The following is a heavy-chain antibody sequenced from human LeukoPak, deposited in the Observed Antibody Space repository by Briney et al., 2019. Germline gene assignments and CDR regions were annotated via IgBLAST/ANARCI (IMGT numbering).Heavy chain of an antibody. CDR2: IYYSGST. Sequence: ASETLSLTCTVSGGSISSSSYYWGWIRQPPGKGLEWIGSIYYSGSTYYNPSLKSRVPISVDTSKNQFSLKLSSVTAADTAVYYCARHLDCSSTSCYYPNDAFDIWGQGTMVTVSS. CDR3: ARHLDCSSTSCYYPNDAFDI. J-gene: IGHJ3*02. CDR1: GGSISSSSYY. D-gene: IGHD2-2*01. V-gene: IGHV4-39*01.